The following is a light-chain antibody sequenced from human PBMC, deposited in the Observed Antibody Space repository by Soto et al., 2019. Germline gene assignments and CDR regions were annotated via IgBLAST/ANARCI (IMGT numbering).Light chain of an antibody. CDR2: AAS. V-gene: IGKV1-39*01. J-gene: IGKJ1*01. Sequence: DIQMTQSPSSLSASVGDRVTITCRASQSISSYLNWYQQKPGKAPKLLIYAASSLQSGVPSRLSGSRSGTDFNPAISSLQPDDFATYYCQPSYSTRPTIGNGTQVEVK. CDR3: QPSYSTRPT. CDR1: QSISSY.